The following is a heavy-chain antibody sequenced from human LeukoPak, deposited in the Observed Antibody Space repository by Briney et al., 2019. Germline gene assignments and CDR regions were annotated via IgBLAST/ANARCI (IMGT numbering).Heavy chain of an antibody. J-gene: IGHJ4*02. D-gene: IGHD3-22*01. CDR2: INHSGST. V-gene: IGHV4-34*01. Sequence: SETLSLTCAVYGGSFSGYYWSWIRQPPGKGLEWIGEINHSGSTNYNPSLKSRVTISVDTSKNQFSLKLSSVTAADTAVYYCARVGYYYDSSGKGAFDYWGQGTLVIVSS. CDR1: GGSFSGYY. CDR3: ARVGYYYDSSGKGAFDY.